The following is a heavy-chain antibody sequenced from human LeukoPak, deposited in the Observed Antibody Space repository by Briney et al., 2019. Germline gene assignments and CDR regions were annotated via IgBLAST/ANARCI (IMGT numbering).Heavy chain of an antibody. CDR1: GYTFTGYY. J-gene: IGHJ4*02. V-gene: IGHV1-2*02. D-gene: IGHD2-2*01. Sequence: ASVKVSCKASGYTFTGYYMHWVRQAPGQGLEWMGWISPNNGGTNYAQKFQGRVTMTRGTSISTAYMELSRLTSDDTAVYYCARDIVVVPVATHFDYWGQGTLVTVSS. CDR2: ISPNNGGT. CDR3: ARDIVVVPVATHFDY.